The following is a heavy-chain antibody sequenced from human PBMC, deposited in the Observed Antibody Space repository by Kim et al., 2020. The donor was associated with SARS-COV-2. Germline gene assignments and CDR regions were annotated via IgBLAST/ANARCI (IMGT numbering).Heavy chain of an antibody. Sequence: HAPSFHGQVTISADKSTPTAYLQWSSLKASDTAMYYCARSAGPYDYYFDYWGQGTLVTVSS. CDR3: ARSAGPYDYYFDY. V-gene: IGHV5-51*01. D-gene: IGHD3-16*01. J-gene: IGHJ4*02.